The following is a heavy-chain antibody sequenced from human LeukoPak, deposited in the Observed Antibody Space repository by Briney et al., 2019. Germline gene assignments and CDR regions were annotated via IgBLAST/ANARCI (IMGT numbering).Heavy chain of an antibody. V-gene: IGHV3-23*01. J-gene: IGHJ3*02. D-gene: IGHD3-22*01. CDR2: ISGSGGST. CDR3: AKSSYYYDSSGSQAFDI. Sequence: PGGSLRLSCAASGFTFSSYAMSWVRQAPGKGLEWVSAISGSGGSTYYADSVKGRFTISRDNSKNTLYLQMNSLRAEDTAVYYCAKSSYYYDSSGSQAFDIWGQGTMVTVSS. CDR1: GFTFSSYA.